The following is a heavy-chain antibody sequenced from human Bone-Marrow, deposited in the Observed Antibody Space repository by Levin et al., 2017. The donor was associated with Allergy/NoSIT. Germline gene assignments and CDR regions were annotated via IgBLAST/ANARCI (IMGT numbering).Heavy chain of an antibody. D-gene: IGHD6-13*01. V-gene: IGHV4-34*01. CDR3: ARGGRSIAAAGLPPRALGIDY. Sequence: SQTLSLTCAVYGGSFSGYYWSWIRQPPGKGLEWIGEINHSGSTNYNPSLKSRVTISVDTSKNQFSLKLSSVTAADTAVYYCARGGRSIAAAGLPPRALGIDYWGQGTLVTVSS. J-gene: IGHJ4*02. CDR1: GGSFSGYY. CDR2: INHSGST.